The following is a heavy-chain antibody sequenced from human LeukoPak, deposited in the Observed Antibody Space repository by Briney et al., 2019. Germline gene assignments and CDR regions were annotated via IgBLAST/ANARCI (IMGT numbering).Heavy chain of an antibody. D-gene: IGHD6-13*01. Sequence: GRSLRLSCVASGFTFGSYGMHWVRQAPGNGLEWVAVMSYDGSEKYYADSVKGRFTISRDNSKNTLYLQMNNLRAEDTAVYYRARLMPSSNWKYFYYYGMDVWGKGTTVTVSS. CDR1: GFTFGSYG. CDR3: ARLMPSSNWKYFYYYGMDV. CDR2: MSYDGSEK. V-gene: IGHV3-30*19. J-gene: IGHJ6*04.